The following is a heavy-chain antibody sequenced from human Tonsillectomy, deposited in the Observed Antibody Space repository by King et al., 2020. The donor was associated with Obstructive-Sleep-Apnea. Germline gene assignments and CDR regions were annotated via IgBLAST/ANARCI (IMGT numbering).Heavy chain of an antibody. CDR2: IYPGDSDT. CDR3: ARRYYYDSSGYYFAFDI. D-gene: IGHD3-22*01. V-gene: IGHV5-51*01. CDR1: GNSFTTYW. J-gene: IGHJ3*02. Sequence: QLVQSGAEVKKPGESLKISCRDSGNSFTTYWIGWVRQMPGKGLEWMGIIYPGDSDTRYSPSFQGQVTISADKSISTAYLQWSSLKASGTAMYYCARRYYYDSSGYYFAFDIWGQGTMVTVSS.